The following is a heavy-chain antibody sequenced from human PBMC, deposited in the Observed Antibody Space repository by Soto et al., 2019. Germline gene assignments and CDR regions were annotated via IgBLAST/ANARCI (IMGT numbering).Heavy chain of an antibody. CDR3: TRDPRDILTGRYFDY. J-gene: IGHJ4*02. CDR1: GFTFGDYA. D-gene: IGHD3-9*01. CDR2: IRSKAYGGTT. Sequence: GGSLRLSCTASGFTFGDYAMSWFRQAPGKGLEWVGFIRSKAYGGTTEYAASVKGRFTISRDDSKSIAYLQMNSLKTEDTAVYYCTRDPRDILTGRYFDYWGQGTLVTVSS. V-gene: IGHV3-49*03.